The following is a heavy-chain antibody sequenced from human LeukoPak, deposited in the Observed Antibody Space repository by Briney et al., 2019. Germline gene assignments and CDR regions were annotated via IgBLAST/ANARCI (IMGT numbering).Heavy chain of an antibody. CDR3: ARGSRVYDRSGFHTWHDY. J-gene: IGHJ4*03. V-gene: IGHV4-59*01. Sequence: SETLSLTCTVSGASINNYYWSWVRQPPLKGLEWIGYIYSTGDTSYNPSLESRVSISMDTSKNHFSLEITSVTTADTAVYYCARGSRVYDRSGFHTWHDYWGHGTLVTVSS. CDR2: IYSTGDT. CDR1: GASINNYY. D-gene: IGHD3-22*01.